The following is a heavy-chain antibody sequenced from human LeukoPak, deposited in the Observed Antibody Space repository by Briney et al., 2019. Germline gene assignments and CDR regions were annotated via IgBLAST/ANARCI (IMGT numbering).Heavy chain of an antibody. CDR2: INSGSTAI. CDR3: ARDPNGDYRPY. J-gene: IGHJ4*02. Sequence: AGGSLRLSCAASGFTFSSYTMIWVRQAPGKGLEWVSCINSGSTAIFYADSVKGRFTISRDNAKNSLYLQMNSLRAEDTAVYYCARDPNGDYRPYWGQGTLVTVSS. D-gene: IGHD4-17*01. CDR1: GFTFSSYT. V-gene: IGHV3-48*04.